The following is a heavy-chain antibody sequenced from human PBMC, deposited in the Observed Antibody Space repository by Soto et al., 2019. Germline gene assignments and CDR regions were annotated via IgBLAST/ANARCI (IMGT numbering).Heavy chain of an antibody. J-gene: IGHJ4*02. Sequence: ASVKVSCKVSGGSFRYYGISWVRPAPGQGLDCIGGLIPLFTTPNYAQEFQGRVTISADESTSTAYMELNSLRSDDTAIYYCARGPLFSDYGDFDYWGLGTLVTVSS. CDR1: GGSFRYYG. V-gene: IGHV1-69*13. CDR2: LIPLFTTP. CDR3: ARGPLFSDYGDFDY. D-gene: IGHD4-17*01.